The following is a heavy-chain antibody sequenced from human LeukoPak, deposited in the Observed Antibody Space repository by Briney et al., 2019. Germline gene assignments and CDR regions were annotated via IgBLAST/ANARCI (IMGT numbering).Heavy chain of an antibody. CDR2: IKQDGSQR. CDR3: ARRGGSSSRRSPIDY. CDR1: GFTFSDYW. D-gene: IGHD6-6*01. Sequence: GGSLRLSCTASGFTFSDYWMTWVRQAPGKGPERVANIKQDGSQRYYVDSERGRFTISRDNAKNSLFLQMNGLRAEDTAVYYCARRGGSSSRRSPIDYWGQGTLVTVSS. J-gene: IGHJ4*02. V-gene: IGHV3-7*01.